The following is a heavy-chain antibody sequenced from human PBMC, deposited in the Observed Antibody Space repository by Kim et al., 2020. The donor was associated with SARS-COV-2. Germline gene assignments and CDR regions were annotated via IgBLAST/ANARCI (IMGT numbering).Heavy chain of an antibody. CDR3: ARDEMSLTRGTTGIPYYYYYGMDV. CDR2: ISAYNGNT. Sequence: ASVKVSCKASGYTFTSYGISWVRQAPGQGLEWMGWISAYNGNTNYAQKLQGRVTMTTDTSTNTAYMELRSLRSDDTAVYYCARDEMSLTRGTTGIPYYYYYGMDVWGQGTTVTVSS. J-gene: IGHJ6*02. D-gene: IGHD1-1*01. CDR1: GYTFTSYG. V-gene: IGHV1-18*04.